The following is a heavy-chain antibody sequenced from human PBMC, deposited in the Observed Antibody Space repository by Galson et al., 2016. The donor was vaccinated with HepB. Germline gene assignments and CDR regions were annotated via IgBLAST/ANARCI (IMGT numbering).Heavy chain of an antibody. V-gene: IGHV3-74*01. CDR2: IKTDGSIT. CDR3: ARGRRGAISDFFHS. J-gene: IGHJ4*02. CDR1: GFTFSNYW. Sequence: SLRLSCAASGFTFSNYWMYWVRQAPGKGLVWVSRIKTDGSITGYADSVKGRFTISRANGKKTMYLQMNSLRAEDTALYYCARGRRGAISDFFHSWGQGTLVTVSS. D-gene: IGHD3-10*01.